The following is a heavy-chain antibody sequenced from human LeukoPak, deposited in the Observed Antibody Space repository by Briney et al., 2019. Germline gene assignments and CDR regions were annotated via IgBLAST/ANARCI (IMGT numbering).Heavy chain of an antibody. J-gene: IGHJ4*02. CDR1: GGSISSGGYY. V-gene: IGHV4-31*03. D-gene: IGHD3-22*01. CDR2: IYYSGST. Sequence: SETLSLTCTVSGGSISSGGYYWSWIRQHPGKGLEWIGYIYYSGSTYYNPSLKSRVTISVDTSKNQFSLKLSPVTAADTAVYYCARRLIVVAVFDYWGQGTLVTVSS. CDR3: ARRLIVVAVFDY.